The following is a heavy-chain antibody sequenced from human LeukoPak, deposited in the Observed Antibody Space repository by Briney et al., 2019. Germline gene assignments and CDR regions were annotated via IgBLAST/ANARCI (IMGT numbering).Heavy chain of an antibody. J-gene: IGHJ4*02. CDR2: ISDSSAM. D-gene: IGHD3-22*01. CDR3: AKDCDYYDSSGCIDY. Sequence: TGGSLRLSCAASGFTFSTYSMKWVRQAPGKGLEWVSYISDSSAMYYADSVRGRFTISRENDKNSLFLQMNSLRAEDTAVYYCAKDCDYYDSSGCIDYWGQGTLVTVSS. CDR1: GFTFSTYS. V-gene: IGHV3-48*01.